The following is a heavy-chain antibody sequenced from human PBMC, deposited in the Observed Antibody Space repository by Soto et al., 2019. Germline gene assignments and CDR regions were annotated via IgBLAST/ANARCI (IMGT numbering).Heavy chain of an antibody. J-gene: IGHJ4*02. D-gene: IGHD3-10*01. CDR3: ARAPYASGPTYVAS. Sequence: SETLSLTCTVSGDSVSSSYTYWVRQPPGKGLEWMGYIYYSGNSNYNPSLKSRVTMSVDTTKNQVSLKLSSATAADTAIYYCARAPYASGPTYVASWGQGALVTVSS. CDR2: IYYSGNS. CDR1: GDSVSSSY. V-gene: IGHV4-59*02.